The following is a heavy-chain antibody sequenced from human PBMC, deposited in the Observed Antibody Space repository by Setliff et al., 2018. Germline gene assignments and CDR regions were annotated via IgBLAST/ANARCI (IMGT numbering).Heavy chain of an antibody. V-gene: IGHV3-23*03. D-gene: IGHD2-15*01. CDR2: IYSGGSSE. Sequence: PGGSLRLSCAASGFTVSSNYAMSWVRQAPGKGLEWVSVIYSGGSSEHNGDSVKGRFTISRDNSKNTLYLQMNSLRPEDTAVYYCARTCSGSGCYAGLESWGQGTPVTVSS. CDR1: GFTVSSNYA. CDR3: ARTCSGSGCYAGLES. J-gene: IGHJ4*02.